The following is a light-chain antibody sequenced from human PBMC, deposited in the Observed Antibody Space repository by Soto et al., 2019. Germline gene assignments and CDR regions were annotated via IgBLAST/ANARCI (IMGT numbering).Light chain of an antibody. CDR2: DAS. CDR1: HSVTNR. Sequence: EIEMTQSPATLSVSAGQRATLSCRASHSVTNRLAWYQQKPGQAPRLLIYDASTRATGVPARFSGSGSGTEFTLTITSLQSEDFALYFCQQYYNWPPLTFGAGTKVEI. V-gene: IGKV3-15*01. J-gene: IGKJ4*01. CDR3: QQYYNWPPLT.